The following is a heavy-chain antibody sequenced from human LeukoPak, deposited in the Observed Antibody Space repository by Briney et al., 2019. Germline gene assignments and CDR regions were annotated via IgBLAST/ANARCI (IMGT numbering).Heavy chain of an antibody. CDR1: GGSFSGYY. Sequence: SETLSLTGAVYGGSFSGYYWSWIHQPPGKGLEWIGEINHSGSTNYNPSLKSRVTISVDTSKNQFSLKLSSVTAADTAVYYCARGSVNYCSSTSCSGAFDIWGQGTMVTVSS. D-gene: IGHD2-2*01. CDR2: INHSGST. J-gene: IGHJ3*02. V-gene: IGHV4-34*01. CDR3: ARGSVNYCSSTSCSGAFDI.